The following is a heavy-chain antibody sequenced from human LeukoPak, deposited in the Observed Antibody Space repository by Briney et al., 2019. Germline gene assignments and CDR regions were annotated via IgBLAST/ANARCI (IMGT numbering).Heavy chain of an antibody. CDR3: ANTLGTYGAEYFHH. D-gene: IGHD1/OR15-1a*01. CDR1: GFTFSSYA. J-gene: IGHJ1*01. V-gene: IGHV3-23*01. Sequence: HPGGSLRLSCAASGFTFSSYAMHWVRQAPGKGLEWVSAISGSGGSTYYADSVKGRFTISRDNSKNTLYLQMNSLRAEDTAVYYCANTLGTYGAEYFHHWGQGTLVVVSS. CDR2: ISGSGGST.